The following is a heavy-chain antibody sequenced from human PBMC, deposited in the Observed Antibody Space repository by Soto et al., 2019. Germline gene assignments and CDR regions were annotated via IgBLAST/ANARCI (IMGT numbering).Heavy chain of an antibody. J-gene: IGHJ6*02. Sequence: PSQTLSLTCAISGDSVSSNSAAWNWIRQSPSRGLEWLGRTYYRSKWYNDYAVSVKSRITINPDTSKNQFSLQLNSVTPEDTAVYYCARGEAMADYYYYGMDVWGQGTTVTVSS. CDR3: ARGEAMADYYYYGMDV. CDR2: TYYRSKWYN. V-gene: IGHV6-1*01. CDR1: GDSVSSNSAA. D-gene: IGHD5-18*01.